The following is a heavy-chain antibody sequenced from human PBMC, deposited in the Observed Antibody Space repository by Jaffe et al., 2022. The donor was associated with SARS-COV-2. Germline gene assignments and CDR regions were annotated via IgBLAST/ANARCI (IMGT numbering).Heavy chain of an antibody. D-gene: IGHD2-21*02. CDR3: ANICGGGDCYGGWYFDY. Sequence: EVQLLESGGGLVQPGGSLRLSCAASGFTFSSYAMSWVRQAPGKGLEWVSAISGSGGSTYYADSVKGRFTISRDNSKNTLYLQMNSLRAEDTAVYYCANICGGGDCYGGWYFDYWGQGTLVTVSS. CDR2: ISGSGGST. J-gene: IGHJ4*02. CDR1: GFTFSSYA. V-gene: IGHV3-23*01.